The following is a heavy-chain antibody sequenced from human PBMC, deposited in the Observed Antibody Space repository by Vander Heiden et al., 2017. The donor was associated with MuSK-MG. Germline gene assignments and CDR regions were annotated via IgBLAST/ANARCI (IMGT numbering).Heavy chain of an antibody. CDR1: GFTFSSYA. J-gene: IGHJ4*02. V-gene: IGHV3-23*01. D-gene: IGHD6-13*01. CDR3: AKGVSRGSSWYRGDYFDY. Sequence: EVQLLESGGGLVQPGGSLRLSCAASGFTFSSYAMRWVRQAQGKGLEWVSDISGSGGSTYYAASVKGRFTISRDNSKNTLYLQMNSLRAEDTAVYYCAKGVSRGSSWYRGDYFDYWGQGTLVTVAS. CDR2: ISGSGGST.